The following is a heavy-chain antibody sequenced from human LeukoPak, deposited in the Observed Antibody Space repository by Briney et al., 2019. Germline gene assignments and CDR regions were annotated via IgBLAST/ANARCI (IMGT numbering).Heavy chain of an antibody. V-gene: IGHV1-8*01. CDR2: MNPNSGNT. CDR3: ARDRLWFGELLYDY. J-gene: IGHJ4*02. D-gene: IGHD3-10*01. CDR1: GYTFTNYD. Sequence: ASVRVSCKASGYTFTNYDINWVRQATGQGLEWMGWMNPNSGNTGYAQKLQGRVTMTTDTSTSTAYMELRSLRSDDTAVYYCARDRLWFGELLYDYWGQGTLVTVSS.